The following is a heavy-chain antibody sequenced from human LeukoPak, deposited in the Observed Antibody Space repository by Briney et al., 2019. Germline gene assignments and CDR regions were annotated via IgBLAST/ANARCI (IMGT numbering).Heavy chain of an antibody. Sequence: GGSLRLSCAASGFTFSTYGMHWVRQAPGKGLEWVAFIWYDGTNEYYADSVKGRFTISRDNSENTLYLQMNSLRAEDTAVYYCAKDGIDWELDYWGQGRLVTVSS. V-gene: IGHV3-30*02. CDR1: GFTFSTYG. CDR2: IWYDGTNE. CDR3: AKDGIDWELDY. J-gene: IGHJ4*02. D-gene: IGHD3-10*01.